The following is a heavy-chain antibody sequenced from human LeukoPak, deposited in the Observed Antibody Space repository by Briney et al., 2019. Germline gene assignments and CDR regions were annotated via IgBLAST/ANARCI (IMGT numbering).Heavy chain of an antibody. V-gene: IGHV3-23*01. Sequence: ETGGSLRLSCAASGFTFSAFAMTWVRQAPGKGLEWVSTIRSTGASTYYADSVKGRFTISRDNSKNTLYLQMNILTAKDTAVYYCAKGALYGSGSYYSAFDIWGQGTMVTVSS. J-gene: IGHJ3*02. D-gene: IGHD3-10*01. CDR2: IRSTGAST. CDR1: GFTFSAFA. CDR3: AKGALYGSGSYYSAFDI.